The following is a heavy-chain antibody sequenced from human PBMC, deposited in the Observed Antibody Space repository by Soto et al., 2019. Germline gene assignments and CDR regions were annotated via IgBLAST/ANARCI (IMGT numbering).Heavy chain of an antibody. D-gene: IGHD6-13*01. CDR1: GGTFSSYA. J-gene: IGHJ6*02. CDR2: IIPIFGTA. Sequence: ASVKVSCKASGGTFSSYAISWVRQAPGQGLEWMGGIIPIFGTANYAQKFQGRVTITADESTSTAYMELSSLRSEDTAVYYCARNGARDIAAAGPIPYYYYYYGMDVWGQGTTVTVSS. CDR3: ARNGARDIAAAGPIPYYYYYYGMDV. V-gene: IGHV1-69*13.